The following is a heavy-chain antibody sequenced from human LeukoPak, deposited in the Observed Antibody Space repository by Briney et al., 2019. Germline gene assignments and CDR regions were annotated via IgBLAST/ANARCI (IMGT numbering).Heavy chain of an antibody. CDR2: VSPPGGGT. Sequence: SGGSLRLSCGASGFTFSKHGMNWVRQAPGKGLEWFSGVSPPGGGTYYADSVKGRFTISRDDSKNTLSLQMNSLRVEDTAVYYCARDLAWGAFDYWGQGTLVTVSS. CDR3: ARDLAWGAFDY. J-gene: IGHJ4*02. CDR1: GFTFSKHG. V-gene: IGHV3-23*01. D-gene: IGHD7-27*01.